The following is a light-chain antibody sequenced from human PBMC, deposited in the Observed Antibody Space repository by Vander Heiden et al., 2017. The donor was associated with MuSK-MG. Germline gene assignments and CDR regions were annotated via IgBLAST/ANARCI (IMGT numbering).Light chain of an antibody. CDR2: GAS. V-gene: IGKV3-15*01. CDR1: QSVNSN. J-gene: IGKJ3*01. Sequence: EIVMTQSPATLSASPGERVTLSCRASQSVNSNLAWYQQKPGQAPRLLIYGASTRATGIPARFSGSGSGTECTLTISSLQSEDFAVYYCQQYNNWPPPFTFGPGTKVDIK. CDR3: QQYNNWPPPFT.